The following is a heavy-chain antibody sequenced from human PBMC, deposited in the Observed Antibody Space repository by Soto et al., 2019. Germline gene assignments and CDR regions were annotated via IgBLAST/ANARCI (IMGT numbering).Heavy chain of an antibody. J-gene: IGHJ6*02. CDR3: ARVTGRYYYGMDV. CDR2: INHSGST. Sequence: SETLSLTCAVYGGSFSGYYWNWIRQPPGKGLEWIGEINHSGSTNYNLSLKSRVTISVDTSKNQFSLKLSSVTAADTAVYYCARVTGRYYYGMDVWGQGTTVTVS. CDR1: GGSFSGYY. V-gene: IGHV4-34*01.